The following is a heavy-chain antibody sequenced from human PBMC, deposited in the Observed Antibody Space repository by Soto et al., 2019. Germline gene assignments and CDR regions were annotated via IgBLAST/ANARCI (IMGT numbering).Heavy chain of an antibody. Sequence: QVQLVQSGAEVTKPGASVKVPCKASGYTFTSYDINWVRQATGQGLKWMGWMNPNSGNTGYAQKFQGRDTMTRHTSISTAYMELSSLRSEDTAVYYCARGGRVGSPYGMDGWGQGTTVTVSS. CDR3: ARGGRVGSPYGMDG. J-gene: IGHJ6*02. V-gene: IGHV1-8*01. CDR2: MNPNSGNT. CDR1: GYTFTSYD. D-gene: IGHD5-12*01.